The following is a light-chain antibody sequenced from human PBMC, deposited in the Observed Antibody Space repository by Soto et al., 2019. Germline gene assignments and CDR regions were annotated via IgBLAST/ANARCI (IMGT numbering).Light chain of an antibody. Sequence: EIVLTQSPGTLSLSPGERATLSCRASQSVSSSYLAWYQQKPGQAPRLLIYGASSRATGIRDRFSGSGSGTDFTLTISRLEPEDFAVYYCQQYGSSTPTYTFGQETKLEIK. CDR2: GAS. J-gene: IGKJ2*01. CDR1: QSVSSSY. V-gene: IGKV3-20*01. CDR3: QQYGSSTPTYT.